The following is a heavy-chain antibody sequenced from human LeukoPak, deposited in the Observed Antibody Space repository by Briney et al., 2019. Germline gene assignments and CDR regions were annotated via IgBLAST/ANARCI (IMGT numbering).Heavy chain of an antibody. CDR3: VRGRGSYGWFDP. Sequence: PGGSLRLSCAASGFTSSSYWMHWVRQVPGKGLVWVSRISGDGTARNYADSVKGRFTISRDDAKNTVDPQMNSLRGEDTAVYYCVRGRGSYGWFDPWGQGTLVTVSS. D-gene: IGHD3-10*01. J-gene: IGHJ5*02. V-gene: IGHV3-74*01. CDR2: ISGDGTAR. CDR1: GFTSSSYW.